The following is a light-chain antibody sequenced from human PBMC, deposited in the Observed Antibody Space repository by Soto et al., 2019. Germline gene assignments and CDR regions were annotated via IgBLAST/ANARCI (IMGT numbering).Light chain of an antibody. J-gene: IGKJ1*01. V-gene: IGKV3-20*01. CDR1: QSVSNS. CDR2: GAS. Sequence: THSPATLSVSPVERATLSCRASQSVSNSLAWYQQKPGQAPRLLIYGASSRATGIPDRFGGSGSGTDFTLTISRLEPEDFAVYYCQQYGYSPRTFGQGTKVDI. CDR3: QQYGYSPRT.